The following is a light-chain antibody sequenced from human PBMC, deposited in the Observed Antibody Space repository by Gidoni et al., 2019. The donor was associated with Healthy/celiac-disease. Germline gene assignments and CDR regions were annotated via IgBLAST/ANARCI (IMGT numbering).Light chain of an antibody. CDR2: DAS. Sequence: PATLSLSPGERATLSCRASQSVSSYLAWYQPKPGQAPRLLIYDASNRATGIPARFSGSGSGTDFTLTISSLEPEDFAVYYCQQRSNWPLTFGGGTKVEIK. V-gene: IGKV3-11*01. J-gene: IGKJ4*01. CDR1: QSVSSY. CDR3: QQRSNWPLT.